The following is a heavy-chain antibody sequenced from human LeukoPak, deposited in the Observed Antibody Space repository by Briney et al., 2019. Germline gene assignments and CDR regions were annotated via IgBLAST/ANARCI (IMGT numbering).Heavy chain of an antibody. D-gene: IGHD2-2*03. J-gene: IGHJ4*02. CDR2: IGVYNGDT. CDR1: GYTFTSYG. CDR3: ATGYCSSTNCRIDY. Sequence: ASVKVSCKASGYTFTSYGISWVRQAPGQGLEWMGWIGVYNGDTNYAQKLQGRVTMTTDTSTSTAYMELRSLRSDDTAVYYCATGYCSSTNCRIDYWGQGTLVSVSS. V-gene: IGHV1-18*01.